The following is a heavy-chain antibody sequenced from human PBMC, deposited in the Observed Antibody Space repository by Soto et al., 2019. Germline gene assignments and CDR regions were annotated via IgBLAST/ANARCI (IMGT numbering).Heavy chain of an antibody. CDR3: ARLGGYCSSTKWYGGGDY. D-gene: IGHD2-2*01. J-gene: IGHJ4*02. Sequence: GESLKISCKGSGYSFTSYWIGWVRQMPGKGLEWMGIIYPGDSDTRYSPSFQGQVTISADKSISTAYLQWSSLKASDTAMYYCARLGGYCSSTKWYGGGDYWGQGTQVTVSS. CDR1: GYSFTSYW. V-gene: IGHV5-51*01. CDR2: IYPGDSDT.